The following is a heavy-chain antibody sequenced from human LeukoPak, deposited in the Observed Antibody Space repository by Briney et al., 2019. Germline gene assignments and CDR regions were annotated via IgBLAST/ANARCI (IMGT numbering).Heavy chain of an antibody. CDR2: IYYSGST. J-gene: IGHJ5*02. V-gene: IGHV4-30-4*01. Sequence: SETLSLTYTVSGGSISSGDYYWSWIRQPPGKGLEWIGYIYYSGSTYYNPSLKSRVTISVDTSKNQFSLKLSSVTAADTAVYYCARDRGYCSSTSCNNWFDPWGQGTLVTVSS. D-gene: IGHD2-2*03. CDR1: GGSISSGDYY. CDR3: ARDRGYCSSTSCNNWFDP.